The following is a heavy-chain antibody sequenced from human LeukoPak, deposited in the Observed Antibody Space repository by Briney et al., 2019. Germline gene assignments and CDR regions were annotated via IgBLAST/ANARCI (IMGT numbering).Heavy chain of an antibody. J-gene: IGHJ3*01. CDR1: GFAFNNYA. CDR2: FSASDGSA. V-gene: IGHV3-23*01. Sequence: PGGSLRLSCVASGFAFNNYAMTWVRQAPGKGLEWVSAFSASDGSAQYAESVKGRFAISRDNSKNRVFLQMNSLRDEDTAVYYCAKARIASAGTGAFDVWGQGTMVSVST. D-gene: IGHD6-13*01. CDR3: AKARIASAGTGAFDV.